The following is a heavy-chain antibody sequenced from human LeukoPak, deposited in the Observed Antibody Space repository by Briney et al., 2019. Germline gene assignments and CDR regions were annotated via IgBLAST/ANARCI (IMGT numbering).Heavy chain of an antibody. D-gene: IGHD3-9*01. CDR2: IIPIFGTA. Sequence: GASVKVSCKASGGTFSSYAISWVRQAPGQGLEWMGGIIPIFGTANYAQKFQGRVTITADKSTSTAYMELSSLRSEDTAVYYCARGIHQLRYFDWLSSPYYYYYYMDVWGKGTTVTVSS. CDR3: ARGIHQLRYFDWLSSPYYYYYYMDV. V-gene: IGHV1-69*06. CDR1: GGTFSSYA. J-gene: IGHJ6*03.